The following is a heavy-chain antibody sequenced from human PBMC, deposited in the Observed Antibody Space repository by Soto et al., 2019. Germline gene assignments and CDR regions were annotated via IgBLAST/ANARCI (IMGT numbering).Heavy chain of an antibody. D-gene: IGHD6-6*01. CDR3: AREAWVSSHYYYYYGMDV. Sequence: SQTLSLTCAISGDSVSNNSAAWNWIRQSPSRGLEWLGRTYYRSKWYNDYAVSVKSRITINPDTSKNQFSLQLNSVTPEDTAVYYCAREAWVSSHYYYYYGMDVWGQGTTVTVSS. V-gene: IGHV6-1*01. J-gene: IGHJ6*02. CDR1: GDSVSNNSAA. CDR2: TYYRSKWYN.